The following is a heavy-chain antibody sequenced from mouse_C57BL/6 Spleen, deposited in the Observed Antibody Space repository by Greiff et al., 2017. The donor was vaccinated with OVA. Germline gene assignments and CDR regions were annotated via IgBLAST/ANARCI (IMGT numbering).Heavy chain of an antibody. D-gene: IGHD1-1*01. CDR1: GYTFTDYE. J-gene: IGHJ1*03. CDR3: TRRYYYGSSYWYFDV. Sequence: QVQLQQSGAELVRPGASVTLSCKASGYTFTDYEMHWVKPTPVHGLEWIGAIDPETGGTAYNQKFKGKAILTADKSSSTAYMELRSLTSEDSAVYYCTRRYYYGSSYWYFDVWGTGTTVTVSS. V-gene: IGHV1-15*01. CDR2: IDPETGGT.